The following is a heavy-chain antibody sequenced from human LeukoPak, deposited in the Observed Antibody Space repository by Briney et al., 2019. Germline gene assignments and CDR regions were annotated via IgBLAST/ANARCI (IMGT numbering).Heavy chain of an antibody. J-gene: IGHJ4*02. CDR3: AKTSINWGWWDY. CDR1: GFTFDEYT. CDR2: ISWDGSNT. Sequence: TGGSLRLSCAASGFTFDEYTMHWVRQAPGKGLEWVSLISWDGSNTYYADSVKGRFTISRDNSKNTLYLQMNSLRAEDTAVYYCAKTSINWGWWDYWGQGTLVTVSS. D-gene: IGHD7-27*01. V-gene: IGHV3-43*01.